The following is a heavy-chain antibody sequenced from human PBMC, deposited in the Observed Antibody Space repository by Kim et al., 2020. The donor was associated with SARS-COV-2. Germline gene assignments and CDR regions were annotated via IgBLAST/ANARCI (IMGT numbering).Heavy chain of an antibody. CDR1: GDSFSTYS. D-gene: IGHD1-26*01. Sequence: SETLSLTCTVSGDSFSTYSWSWIRQPPGKGLEWLGSIYDSGSPNLNPSLRSRVTISVDTSKNEFSLKFSSLTAADTAVYYCAGDGALGYFDRGGRGTLVTVSS. V-gene: IGHV4-59*01. CDR3: AGDGALGYFDR. J-gene: IGHJ2*01. CDR2: IYDSGSP.